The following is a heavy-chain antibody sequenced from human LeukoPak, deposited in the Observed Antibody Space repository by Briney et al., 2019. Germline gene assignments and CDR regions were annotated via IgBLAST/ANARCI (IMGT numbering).Heavy chain of an antibody. Sequence: GGSLRLSCAASGFTFSTYAMTWVRQAPGKGLEWLSTIGGGGRDTFYADSVKGRFTVSRDNSKNTLYLQMSSLRAEDTAVYFCAKNRGANYYNYYMDVWGKGTTVTVSS. CDR2: IGGGGRDT. V-gene: IGHV3-23*01. CDR1: GFTFSTYA. CDR3: AKNRGANYYNYYMDV. J-gene: IGHJ6*03. D-gene: IGHD4/OR15-4a*01.